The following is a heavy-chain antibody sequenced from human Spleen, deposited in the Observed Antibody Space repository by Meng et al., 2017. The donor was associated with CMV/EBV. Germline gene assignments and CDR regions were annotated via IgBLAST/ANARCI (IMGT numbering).Heavy chain of an antibody. CDR1: GYTFTSYD. Sequence: SVKVSCKASGYTFTSYDINWVRQATGQGLEWMGWMNPNSGNTGYAQKFQGRVTITRNTSISTAYMELSSLRSEDTAVYYCARFLQGYCSSTSCSNTREQGVYGMDVWGQGTTVTVSS. V-gene: IGHV1-8*03. CDR3: ARFLQGYCSSTSCSNTREQGVYGMDV. J-gene: IGHJ6*02. D-gene: IGHD2-2*01. CDR2: MNPNSGNT.